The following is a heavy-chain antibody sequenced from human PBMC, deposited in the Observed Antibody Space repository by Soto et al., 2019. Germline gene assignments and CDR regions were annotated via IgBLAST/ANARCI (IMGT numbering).Heavy chain of an antibody. CDR1: GYSFTSYG. J-gene: IGHJ5*02. Sequence: QVQLVQSVTEVKKPGASVQVSCKASGYSFTSYGINWVRQAPGQGLEWMGWISTYNRDTNSAQKFQGRVTMTTDTSTTTAYMELRRLTSDDTAVYFCARGDSTGSPRGWFDPWGQGTVVTVSS. CDR2: ISTYNRDT. D-gene: IGHD6-19*01. V-gene: IGHV1-18*04. CDR3: ARGDSTGSPRGWFDP.